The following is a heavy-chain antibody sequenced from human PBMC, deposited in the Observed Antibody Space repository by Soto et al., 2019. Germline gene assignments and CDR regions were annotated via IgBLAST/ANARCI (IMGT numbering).Heavy chain of an antibody. CDR1: GGFIGSGDYF. V-gene: IGHV4-30-4*01. CDR3: ARVLIFHDSSGYLDY. D-gene: IGHD3-22*01. CDR2: THYSGST. J-gene: IGHJ4*02. Sequence: SETLSLTCTVSGGFIGSGDYFWSWIRQPPGKGLEWIANTHYSGSTYYNPSLKSRIIISVDTSKSQFTLNLSSVTAADTAVYYCARVLIFHDSSGYLDYSGQGTLVTVSS.